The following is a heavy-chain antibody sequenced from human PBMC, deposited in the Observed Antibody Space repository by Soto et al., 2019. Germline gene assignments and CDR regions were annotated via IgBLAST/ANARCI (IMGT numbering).Heavy chain of an antibody. CDR1: GLTFSRFD. CDR2: IGTAYDT. Sequence: EVQLVESGGGLVQPGGSLRLSCAASGLTFSRFDMHWVRQVTGKGLEWVSAIGTAYDTYYADSVKGRFTVSRENAKNTLYLEMNSLRAEDTAVYYCAKVGGGDGKQGSGMDVWGQGTTVTVSS. CDR3: AKVGGGDGKQGSGMDV. V-gene: IGHV3-13*01. J-gene: IGHJ6*02. D-gene: IGHD3-16*01.